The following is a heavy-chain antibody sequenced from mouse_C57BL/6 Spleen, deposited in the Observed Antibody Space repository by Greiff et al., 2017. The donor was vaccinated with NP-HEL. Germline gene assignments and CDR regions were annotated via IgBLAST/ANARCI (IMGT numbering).Heavy chain of an antibody. CDR3: ARVGWDSFDY. Sequence: EVKLVESGGGLVQPGGSLSLSCAASGFTFTDYYMSWVRQPPGKALEWLGFIRNKANGYTTEYSASVKGRFTISRDNSQSILYLQMNALRAEDSATYYCARVGWDSFDYWGQGTTLTVSS. CDR2: IRNKANGYTT. D-gene: IGHD3-3*01. J-gene: IGHJ2*01. CDR1: GFTFTDYY. V-gene: IGHV7-3*01.